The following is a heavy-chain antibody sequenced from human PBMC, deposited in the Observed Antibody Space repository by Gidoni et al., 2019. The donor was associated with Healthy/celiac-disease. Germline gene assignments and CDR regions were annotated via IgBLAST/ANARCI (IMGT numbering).Heavy chain of an antibody. CDR3: ARRYYSGSD. D-gene: IGHD3-10*01. V-gene: IGHV4-34*01. CDR1: GGSFSGYD. J-gene: IGHJ4*02. Sequence: QGQLQQGGAGLWKPAETLSRTGAGDGGSFSGYDWSWIRQPPGEGLEWIGEINHSGSTNYNPSLKSRVTISVDTSKNQFSLKLRSVTAADTAVYYCARRYYSGSDWGQGTLVTVSS. CDR2: INHSGST.